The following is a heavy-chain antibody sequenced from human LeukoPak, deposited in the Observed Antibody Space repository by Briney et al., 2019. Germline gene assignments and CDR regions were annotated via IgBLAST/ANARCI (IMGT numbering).Heavy chain of an antibody. J-gene: IGHJ6*03. CDR2: INHSGST. V-gene: IGHV4-34*01. D-gene: IGHD3-22*01. CDR1: GGSFSGYY. Sequence: SETLSLTCAVYGGSFSGYYWSWIRQPPGKGLEWIGEINHSGSTNYNPSLKSRVTISVDTSKNQFSLKLSSVTAADTAVYYCAKKATTYYYDSSGYYYYYYYMDVWGKGTTVTVSS. CDR3: AKKATTYYYDSSGYYYYYYYMDV.